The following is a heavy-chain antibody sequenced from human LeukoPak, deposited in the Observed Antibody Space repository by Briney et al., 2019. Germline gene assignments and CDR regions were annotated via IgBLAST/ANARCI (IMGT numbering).Heavy chain of an antibody. V-gene: IGHV1-69*13. J-gene: IGHJ4*02. CDR2: IIPIFRRA. CDR1: GGTFSSYG. CDR3: ARVGEFGINSAMVLLD. Sequence: SVKVSCKVSGGTFSSYGFSWVRQAPRQGLEWMGGIIPIFRRANYAQKFQDRLTITADESTTEVYMELTRLKSDDTAIYYCARVGEFGINSAMVLLDWGQGSLVTVSS. D-gene: IGHD3-16*01.